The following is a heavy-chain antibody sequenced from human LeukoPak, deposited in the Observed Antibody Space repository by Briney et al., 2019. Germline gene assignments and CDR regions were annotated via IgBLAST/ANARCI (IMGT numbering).Heavy chain of an antibody. D-gene: IGHD1-1*01. CDR3: ARSPHNWNDPRETLFDI. V-gene: IGHV1-69*04. Sequence: ASVKVSCKASGGTFSSYAISWVRQAPGQGLEWMGRIIPILGIANYAQKFQGRVTITADKSTSTAYMELSSLRSEDTAVYYCARSPHNWNDPRETLFDIWGQGTMVTVSS. J-gene: IGHJ3*02. CDR2: IIPILGIA. CDR1: GGTFSSYA.